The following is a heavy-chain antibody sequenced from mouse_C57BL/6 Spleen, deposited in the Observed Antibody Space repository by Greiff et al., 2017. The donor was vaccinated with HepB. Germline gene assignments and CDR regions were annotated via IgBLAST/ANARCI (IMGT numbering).Heavy chain of an antibody. CDR3: AKRSGLLGSYAMDY. D-gene: IGHD4-1*01. CDR1: GFTFSDYG. J-gene: IGHJ4*01. CDR2: ISSGSSTI. Sequence: EVQLVESGGGLVKPGGSLKLSCAASGFTFSDYGMHWVRQAPEKGLEWVAYISSGSSTIYYADTVKGRFTISRDNAKNTLFLQMTSLRSEDTAMYYCAKRSGLLGSYAMDYWGQGTSVTVSS. V-gene: IGHV5-17*01.